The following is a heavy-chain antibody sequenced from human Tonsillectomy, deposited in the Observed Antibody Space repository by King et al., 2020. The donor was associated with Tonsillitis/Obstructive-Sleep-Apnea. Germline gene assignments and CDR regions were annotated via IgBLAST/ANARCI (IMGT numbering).Heavy chain of an antibody. CDR3: ARHSTYDSSEDYSDYYYGMDD. CDR1: GYNFTSYW. V-gene: IGHV5-10-1*01. D-gene: IGHD3-22*01. Sequence: DVQLVESGAEVKKPGESLRISCKGSGYNFTSYWINWVRQMPGKGLEWMGTIDLSDSYTNYSPSFQGHVTISDDKSISTAHLQWSSLKASDTAMYYCARHSTYDSSEDYSDYYYGMDDWGQGTTVTVAS. J-gene: IGHJ6*02. CDR2: IDLSDSYT.